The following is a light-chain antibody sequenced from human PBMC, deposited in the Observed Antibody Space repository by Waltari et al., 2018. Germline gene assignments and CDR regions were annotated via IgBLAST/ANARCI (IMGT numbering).Light chain of an antibody. CDR1: QGISSY. CDR3: QQVNSYPLT. CDR2: AAS. Sequence: DIQLTQSPSFLSASAGARVTITCRASQGISSYLVWYQQKPGEAPKLLIHAASSLQSGVPSRFSGSGSGTEFTLTISSLQPEDFATYYCQQVNSYPLTFGGGTKVEIK. V-gene: IGKV1-9*01. J-gene: IGKJ4*01.